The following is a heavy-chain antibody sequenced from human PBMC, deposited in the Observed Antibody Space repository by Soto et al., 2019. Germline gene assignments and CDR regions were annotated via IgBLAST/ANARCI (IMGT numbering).Heavy chain of an antibody. CDR1: NGSLSFYH. D-gene: IGHD5-18*01. CDR2: VYYCWTT. J-gene: IGHJ5*02. CDR3: TPVATAVPS. Sequence: SETLSPTFNVTNGSLSFYHWSWVREPPGEELEWIGSVYYCWTTNYNASFTVRGTNSIDTSKLQLSLMLTSVTAADTAVYYCTPVATAVPSWGRGVLVTVSS. V-gene: IGHV4-59*12.